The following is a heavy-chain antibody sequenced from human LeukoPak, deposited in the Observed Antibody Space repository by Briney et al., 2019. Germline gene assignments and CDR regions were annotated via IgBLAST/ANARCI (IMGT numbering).Heavy chain of an antibody. CDR2: VNSDESTT. CDR1: GFTFSSYW. Sequence: GGSLRLSCAASGFTFSSYWMHWVRQAPGKGLVWVSRVNSDESTTTYADSVKGRFTISRDNAKNTLYLQMNSLRDEDTAVYYCARGIVVAPAATVDYWGQGTLVTVSS. D-gene: IGHD2-2*01. V-gene: IGHV3-74*01. J-gene: IGHJ4*02. CDR3: ARGIVVAPAATVDY.